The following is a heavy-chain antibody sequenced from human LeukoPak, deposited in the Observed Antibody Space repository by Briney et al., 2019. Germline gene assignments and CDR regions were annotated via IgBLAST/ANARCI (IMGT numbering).Heavy chain of an antibody. CDR1: GGSFSGYY. Sequence: SETLSLTCAVYGGSFSGYYWSWIRQPPGKGLEWIGEINHSGSTNYNPSLKSRVTISVDTSKNQFSLKLSSVTAADTAVYYCARADLGYCSSTSCYAFDHWGQGTLVTVSS. J-gene: IGHJ4*02. CDR2: INHSGST. D-gene: IGHD2-2*01. CDR3: ARADLGYCSSTSCYAFDH. V-gene: IGHV4-34*01.